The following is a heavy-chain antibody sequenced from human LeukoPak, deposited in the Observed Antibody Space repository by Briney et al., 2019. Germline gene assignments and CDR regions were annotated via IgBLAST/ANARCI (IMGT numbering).Heavy chain of an antibody. CDR1: GYSFTNYW. CDR3: ARHSSRDHRYYFDS. CDR2: IYPGDSDT. V-gene: IGHV5-51*01. Sequence: GEPLEISCKASGYSFTNYWIGWVRQMPGKGLEWMGIIYPGDSDTRYSPSFQGQVTISADKSITTAYLYWSSLRASDTAIYYCARHSSRDHRYYFDSWGQGTLVSVSS. J-gene: IGHJ4*02.